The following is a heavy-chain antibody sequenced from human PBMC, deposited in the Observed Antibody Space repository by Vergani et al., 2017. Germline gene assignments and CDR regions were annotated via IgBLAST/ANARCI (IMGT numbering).Heavy chain of an antibody. CDR1: GYTFTGYY. D-gene: IGHD3-10*01. V-gene: IGHV1-2*06. Sequence: QVQLVQSGAEVKKPGASMKVSCKASGYTFTGYYIHWVRQAPGQGLEWMGRINPNSGGTKFAQKFQGRVTMTSDTSISTADMELSRLRSDDTAVYYCARHSMVRGVMWEVFDYWGQGTLVTVSS. CDR2: INPNSGGT. J-gene: IGHJ4*02. CDR3: ARHSMVRGVMWEVFDY.